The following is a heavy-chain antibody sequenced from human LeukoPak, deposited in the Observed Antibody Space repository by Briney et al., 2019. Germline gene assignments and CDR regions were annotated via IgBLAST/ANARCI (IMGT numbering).Heavy chain of an antibody. Sequence: PGGSLRLSCAASGFAFSPYAMNWVRQAPGKGLVWVSGINKDGSGTSYADSVKGRFTISRDNAKNTLYLQMNSLRAEDTALYFCVRGSRNAFDFWGQGTLVTVSS. CDR1: GFAFSPYA. V-gene: IGHV3-74*01. CDR3: VRGSRNAFDF. J-gene: IGHJ4*02. CDR2: INKDGSGT. D-gene: IGHD3-3*01.